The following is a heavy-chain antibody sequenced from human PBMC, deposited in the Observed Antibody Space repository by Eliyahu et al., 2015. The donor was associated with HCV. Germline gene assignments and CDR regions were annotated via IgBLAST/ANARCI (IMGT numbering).Heavy chain of an antibody. D-gene: IGHD4-17*01. J-gene: IGHJ6*02. CDR1: EFTFTNYW. CDR3: TRVVARGTTVTTPDQYYYGMDV. Sequence: EVQLVESGGGLVQPGGSLRLSCAASEFTFTNYWMHWVRQAPGKGPGGGPPVNSDGSSSRYADSVKGRFTISRDNAKNTLYLQMNSLRVEDTAVYYCTRVVARGTTVTTPDQYYYGMDVWGQGTTVTVSS. V-gene: IGHV3-74*01. CDR2: VNSDGSSS.